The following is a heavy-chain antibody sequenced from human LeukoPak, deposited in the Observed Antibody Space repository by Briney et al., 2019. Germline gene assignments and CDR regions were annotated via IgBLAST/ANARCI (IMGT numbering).Heavy chain of an antibody. CDR3: ARDYSNFGY. CDR1: GFTFSSYS. J-gene: IGHJ4*02. CDR2: ISSSSSTI. V-gene: IGHV3-48*01. D-gene: IGHD4-4*01. Sequence: PGGSLRLSCAASGFTFSSYSMNWVRRAPGKGLEWVSYISSSSSTIYYADSVKGRFTISRDNAKNSLYLQMNSLRAEDTAVYYCARDYSNFGYWGQGTLVTVSS.